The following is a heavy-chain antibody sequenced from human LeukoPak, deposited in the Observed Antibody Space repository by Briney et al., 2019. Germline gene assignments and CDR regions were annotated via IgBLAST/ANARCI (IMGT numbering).Heavy chain of an antibody. CDR3: AKDRGVVVTTTPSDASDI. CDR1: GGTFSSYA. CDR2: IIPIFDII. J-gene: IGHJ3*02. Sequence: GASVKVSCKASGGTFSSYAISWVRQAPGQGLEWMGRIIPIFDIINYSDNFQGRVTIAADKSTSTAYMEVNSLRSDDTAVYYCAKDRGVVVTTTPSDASDIWGQGTMVTVSS. D-gene: IGHD2-21*02. V-gene: IGHV1-69*04.